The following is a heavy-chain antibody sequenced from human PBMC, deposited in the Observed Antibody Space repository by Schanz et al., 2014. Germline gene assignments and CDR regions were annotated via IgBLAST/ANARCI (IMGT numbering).Heavy chain of an antibody. V-gene: IGHV3-15*01. D-gene: IGHD6-19*01. CDR2: IKSKTDGGTT. J-gene: IGHJ4*02. CDR3: TTYCDGGCAIDN. CDR1: GFTFSDAW. Sequence: EVQLVESGGGLVQPGGSLKLSCAASGFTFSDAWMTWVRQAPGKGLEWVGRIKSKTDGGTTDYAAPVKGRFTISRDDSKNTLFLQMNSLKTEDTAVYYCTTYCDGGCAIDNWGQGALGTVSS.